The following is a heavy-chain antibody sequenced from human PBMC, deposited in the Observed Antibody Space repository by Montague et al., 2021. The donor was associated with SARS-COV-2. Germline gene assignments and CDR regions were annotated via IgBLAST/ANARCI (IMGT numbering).Heavy chain of an antibody. D-gene: IGHD3-10*01. CDR1: GGSISSSY. V-gene: IGHV4-59*08. CDR2: IYYSGST. Sequence: SETLSLTCTVSGGSISSSYWNWIRQPPGKGLEWIGYIYYSGSTNYNPSLKSRVTISVDTSKNQFSLKLTSVTAADTAVYYCARVGVGTMVRGVIPAYYYYGMDVWGQGTTVTVSS. CDR3: ARVGVGTMVRGVIPAYYYYGMDV. J-gene: IGHJ6*02.